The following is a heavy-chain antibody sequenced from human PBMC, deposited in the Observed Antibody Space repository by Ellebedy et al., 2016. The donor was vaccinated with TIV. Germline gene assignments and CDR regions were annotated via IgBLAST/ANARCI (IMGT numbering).Heavy chain of an antibody. CDR2: ISRSTTTI. J-gene: IGHJ4*02. Sequence: GGSLRLSCAGSGFTFSSYSMNWVRQAPGKGLEWVAYISRSTTTIYYADSVRGRFTISRDNAKNSLYLQMNSLRAEDTAVYYCARDPVDTSMVKIYSDYWGQGTLVSVSS. CDR1: GFTFSSYS. CDR3: ARDPVDTSMVKIYSDY. D-gene: IGHD5-18*01. V-gene: IGHV3-48*01.